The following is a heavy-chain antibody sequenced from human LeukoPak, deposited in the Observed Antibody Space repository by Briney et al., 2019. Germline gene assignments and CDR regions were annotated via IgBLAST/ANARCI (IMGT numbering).Heavy chain of an antibody. Sequence: GGSLRLSCAASGFTFSSYAMSWIRQAPGKGLEWVSGISGSDSSTYYADSVKGRFTISRDNAKNSLYLQMNSLRAEDTAVYYCARAARTAMARNGLVDYWGQGTLVTVSS. D-gene: IGHD5-18*01. CDR1: GFTFSSYA. J-gene: IGHJ4*02. CDR2: ISGSDSST. V-gene: IGHV3-23*01. CDR3: ARAARTAMARNGLVDY.